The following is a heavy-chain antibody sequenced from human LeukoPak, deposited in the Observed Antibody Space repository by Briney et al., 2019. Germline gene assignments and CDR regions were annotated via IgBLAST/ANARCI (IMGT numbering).Heavy chain of an antibody. J-gene: IGHJ4*02. V-gene: IGHV3-48*01. D-gene: IGHD4/OR15-4a*01. CDR1: GFTFSSYG. CDR2: ISSSSSTI. CDR3: ARRAGAYSHPYDY. Sequence: GGSLRLSCAASGFTFSSYGMTWVRQAPGKGLEWVSYISSSSSTIYYADSVKGRFTTSRDNAKNSLYLQLNSLRAEDTAVYYCARRAGAYSHPYDYWGQGTLVTVSS.